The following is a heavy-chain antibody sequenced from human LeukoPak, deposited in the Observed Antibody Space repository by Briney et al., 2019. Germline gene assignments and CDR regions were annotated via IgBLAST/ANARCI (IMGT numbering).Heavy chain of an antibody. D-gene: IGHD1-1*01. CDR2: ISSSGSTI. CDR1: GFTFSDYY. J-gene: IGHJ4*02. V-gene: IGHV3-11*04. CDR3: ARDHNYAFDN. Sequence: PGGSLRLSCAASGFTFSDYYMSWIRQAPGKGLEWVSYISSSGSTIYFADSVKGRFTISRDNAKNSLYLQMNSLRVEDTAVYFCARDHNYAFDNWGQGILVTVSS.